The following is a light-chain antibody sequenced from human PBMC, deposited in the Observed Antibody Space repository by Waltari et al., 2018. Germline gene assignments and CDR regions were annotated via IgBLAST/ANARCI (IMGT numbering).Light chain of an antibody. J-gene: IGLJ3*02. CDR1: SSNIGNSS. CDR2: DNV. CDR3: QAYDRSLSAVV. Sequence: QSVLTQPPSVSAAPGQKVTISCSGSSSNIGNSSVSWYQQFPGTAPKLLIYDNVKRPSGIPDRFSASKSGTSATLDITGLQTGDEADYYCQAYDRSLSAVVFGGGTKLTVL. V-gene: IGLV1-51*01.